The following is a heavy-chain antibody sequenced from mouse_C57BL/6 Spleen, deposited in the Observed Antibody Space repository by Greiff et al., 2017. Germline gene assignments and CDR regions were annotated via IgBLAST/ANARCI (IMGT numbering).Heavy chain of an antibody. CDR3: SRDYGNYGYAMDD. V-gene: IGHV1-76*01. CDR2: IYPGSGNA. D-gene: IGHD2-1*01. J-gene: IGHJ4*01. CDR1: GYTFTDYY. Sequence: QVQLQQSGADLVRPGASVKLSCKASGYTFTDYYITWVKQRPGQGLEWIARIYPGSGNAYYNEKFKGRATLTAEHSSNTAYLLLSSLPSEVSAVFFCSRDYGNYGYAMDDRGQVSSVTVSS.